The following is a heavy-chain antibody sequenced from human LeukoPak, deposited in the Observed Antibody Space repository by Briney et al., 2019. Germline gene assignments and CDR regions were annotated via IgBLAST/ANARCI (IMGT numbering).Heavy chain of an antibody. CDR2: ILWGGGRQ. J-gene: IGHJ4*02. V-gene: IGHV3-30*02. Sequence: GGSLRLSCAASGFYISSYGMHWVRQAPGKGLEWLAFILWGGGRQYYADSVKGRFTISRDNSKNMLYLQMNSLRGDDTAVYYCAKREAVATMSDFDYWGQGTLVIVSP. CDR1: GFYISSYG. CDR3: AKREAVATMSDFDY. D-gene: IGHD6-19*01.